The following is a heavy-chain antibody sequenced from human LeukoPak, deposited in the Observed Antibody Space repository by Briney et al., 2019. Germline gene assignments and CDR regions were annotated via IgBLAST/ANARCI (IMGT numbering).Heavy chain of an antibody. Sequence: GGSLRLSCAASGFTVSSNYMRWVRQAPGKGLEWVSVIYSGGSTYYADSVKGRFTISRDNSKNTLYLQMNSLRAEDTAVYYCARDGLDVWGSYGDYWGQGTLVTVSS. CDR2: IYSGGST. CDR3: ARDGLDVWGSYGDY. J-gene: IGHJ4*02. V-gene: IGHV3-66*01. CDR1: GFTVSSNY. D-gene: IGHD3-16*01.